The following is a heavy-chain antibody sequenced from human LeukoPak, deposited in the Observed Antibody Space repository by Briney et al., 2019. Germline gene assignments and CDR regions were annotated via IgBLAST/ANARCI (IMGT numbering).Heavy chain of an antibody. J-gene: IGHJ4*02. V-gene: IGHV3-21*01. CDR1: GFTFSSYS. Sequence: GGSLRLSCAASGFTFSSYSMNWVRQAPGKGLEWVSSNSSSSSYIYYADSVKGRFTISRDNAKNSLYLQMNSLRAEDTAVYYCARAYDYVWGSYRYSFDYWGQGTLVTVSS. CDR3: ARAYDYVWGSYRYSFDY. CDR2: NSSSSSYI. D-gene: IGHD3-16*02.